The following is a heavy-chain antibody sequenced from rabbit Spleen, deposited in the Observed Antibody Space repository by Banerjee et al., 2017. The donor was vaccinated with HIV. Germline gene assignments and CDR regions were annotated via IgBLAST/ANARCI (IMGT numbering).Heavy chain of an antibody. CDR2: IAGSSSDFT. CDR3: ARFVAVDGAWYFNL. J-gene: IGHJ4*01. V-gene: IGHV1S40*01. Sequence: QSLEESGGDLVKPGASLTLTCTASGFSFSSSDYMCWVRQAPGKGLEWISCIAGSSSDFTYSASWAKGRFTISKTSSTTVTLQMTSLTAADTATYFCARFVAVDGAWYFNLWGPGTLVTVS. D-gene: IGHD4-1*01. CDR1: GFSFSSSDY.